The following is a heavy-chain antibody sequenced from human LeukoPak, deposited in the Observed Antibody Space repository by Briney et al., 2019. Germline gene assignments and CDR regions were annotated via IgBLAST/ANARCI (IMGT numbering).Heavy chain of an antibody. Sequence: PGGSLRLSCAASGFTLSSYAMSWVRQAPGKVLEWVSAISGSGGSTYYADSVKGRFTISRDNSKNTLYLQMNSLRAEDTAVYYCAKGGGYSGHDLFDYWGQGTLVTVSS. CDR1: GFTLSSYA. J-gene: IGHJ4*02. D-gene: IGHD5-12*01. CDR3: AKGGGYSGHDLFDY. V-gene: IGHV3-23*01. CDR2: ISGSGGST.